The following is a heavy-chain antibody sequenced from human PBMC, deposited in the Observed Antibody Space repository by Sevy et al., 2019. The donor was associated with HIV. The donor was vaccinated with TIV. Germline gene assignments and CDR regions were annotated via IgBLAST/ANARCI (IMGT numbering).Heavy chain of an antibody. CDR2: ISAYNGNT. V-gene: IGHV1-18*01. D-gene: IGHD4-17*01. CDR1: GYTFTSYG. J-gene: IGHJ6*02. Sequence: ASVKVSCKASGYTFTSYGISWVRQAPGQGLEWMGWISAYNGNTNYAQKLQGRVTMTTDTSTSTAYRELRGLRSDDTAVYYCARDTVDYGMDVWGQGTTVTVSS. CDR3: ARDTVDYGMDV.